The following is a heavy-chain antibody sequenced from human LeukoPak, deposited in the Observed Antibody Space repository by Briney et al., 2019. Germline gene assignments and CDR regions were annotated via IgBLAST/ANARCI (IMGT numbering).Heavy chain of an antibody. D-gene: IGHD1-26*01. Sequence: PGGSLRLSCAASGFTFSGYAMSRVRQAPGKGLEWVSAISGSGGSTYNADSVKGRFTISRDNSKNTLYLQMNSLRAEDTAVYYCAKDVGIVGATKHFPGPHDAFDIWGQGTMVTVSS. CDR1: GFTFSGYA. V-gene: IGHV3-23*01. J-gene: IGHJ3*02. CDR2: ISGSGGST. CDR3: AKDVGIVGATKHFPGPHDAFDI.